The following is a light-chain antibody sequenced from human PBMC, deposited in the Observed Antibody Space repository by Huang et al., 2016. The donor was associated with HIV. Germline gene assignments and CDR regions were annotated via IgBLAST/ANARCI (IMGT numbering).Light chain of an antibody. CDR2: GAS. J-gene: IGKJ5*01. V-gene: IGKV3-20*01. Sequence: EIVLTQSPDTLSLSPGERATVSCRVSQTIKNIYLAWYQQKPGQGPRLLIYGASSRATDIPDSFSGSGSGTDFTLTINRLEPEDFAVYYCQQYDSSQGISFGQGTRLEMK. CDR1: QTIKNIY. CDR3: QQYDSSQGIS.